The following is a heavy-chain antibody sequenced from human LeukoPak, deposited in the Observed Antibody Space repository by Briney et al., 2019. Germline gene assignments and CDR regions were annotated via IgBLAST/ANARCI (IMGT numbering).Heavy chain of an antibody. Sequence: ASVKVSCKASGYTFTSYGISWVRQAPGQGLEWMGWISAYNGSTNYAQKLQGRVTMTTDTSTSTAYMELRSLRSDDTAVYYCARGGTYDSSGYYPFDYWGQGTLVTVSS. J-gene: IGHJ4*02. CDR3: ARGGTYDSSGYYPFDY. CDR2: ISAYNGST. V-gene: IGHV1-18*01. CDR1: GYTFTSYG. D-gene: IGHD3-22*01.